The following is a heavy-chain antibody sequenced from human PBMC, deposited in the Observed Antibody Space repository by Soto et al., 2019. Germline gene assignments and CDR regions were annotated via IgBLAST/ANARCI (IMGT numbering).Heavy chain of an antibody. D-gene: IGHD4-4*01. Sequence: QLQLQESGPGLVKPSETLSLTCTVSGGSISSRSYWWAWIRQPPGKGLEWIGDAFYSGSSYYNPSLKSRVAISVDTSKNQFSLKLKSVTAADTALYYCARHPRDDYNYGGSGIFDYWGQGTLVTVSS. CDR3: ARHPRDDYNYGGSGIFDY. CDR2: AFYSGSS. CDR1: GGSISSRSYW. J-gene: IGHJ4*02. V-gene: IGHV4-39*01.